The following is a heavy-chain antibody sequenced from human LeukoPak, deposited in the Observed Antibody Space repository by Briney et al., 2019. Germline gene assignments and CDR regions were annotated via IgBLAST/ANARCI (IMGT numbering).Heavy chain of an antibody. CDR1: GGSISSND. Sequence: ETLSLTGTVSGGSISSNDWSWIRQPPGKGLEWIGRIYTSGSTKYNPSFKSRVTMSVDTSKSQFSLKLSSVTAADTAVYYCVRVTSRGSYFAYWGQGTPVTVSS. CDR2: IYTSGST. J-gene: IGHJ4*02. V-gene: IGHV4-4*07. CDR3: VRVTSRGSYFAY. D-gene: IGHD2-2*01.